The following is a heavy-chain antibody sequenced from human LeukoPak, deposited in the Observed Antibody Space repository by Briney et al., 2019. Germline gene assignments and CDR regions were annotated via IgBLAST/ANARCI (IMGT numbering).Heavy chain of an antibody. CDR2: ISGSGAST. CDR1: GFTFSSYA. V-gene: IGHV3-23*01. CDR3: TKESSLIPAVTNWFDP. J-gene: IGHJ5*02. Sequence: GGSLRLSCAASGFTFSSYAMSWVRQAPGKGLEWVSGISGSGASTFYADSVKGRFTISRDNSKNTLYLQMNSLRAEDTAVYYCTKESSLIPAVTNWFDPWGQGTLVTVSS. D-gene: IGHD2-2*01.